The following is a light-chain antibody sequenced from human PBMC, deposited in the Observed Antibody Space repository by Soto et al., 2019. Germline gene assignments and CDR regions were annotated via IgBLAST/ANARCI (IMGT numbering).Light chain of an antibody. J-gene: IGLJ1*01. CDR1: SSNIGAGFG. V-gene: IGLV1-40*01. CDR2: DHA. CDR3: QSYDSSLRGSV. Sequence: QSVLTQPPSVSGAPGQRVTISCAGSSSNIGAGFGVHWYQQLPGTAPKLLIFDHANRPSGVPDRLSGSKSGTSASLAITGLQAEDEADYYCQSYDSSLRGSVFGTGTKVTVL.